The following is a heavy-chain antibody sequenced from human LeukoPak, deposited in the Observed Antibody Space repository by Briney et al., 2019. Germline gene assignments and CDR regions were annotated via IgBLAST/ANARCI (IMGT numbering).Heavy chain of an antibody. Sequence: KPSETLSLTCAVYGGSFSSYYWSWIRQPPGKGLEWIGEISHSGSTNYNPSLKSRVTISVDTSKNQFSLKLTSVTAADTAVYYCASDEYGDYGAYWGQGTLVTVSS. D-gene: IGHD4-17*01. CDR2: ISHSGST. CDR1: GGSFSSYY. V-gene: IGHV4-34*01. CDR3: ASDEYGDYGAY. J-gene: IGHJ4*02.